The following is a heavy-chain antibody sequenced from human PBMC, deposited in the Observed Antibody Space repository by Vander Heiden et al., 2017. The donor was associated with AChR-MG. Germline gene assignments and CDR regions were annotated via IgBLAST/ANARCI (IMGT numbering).Heavy chain of an antibody. J-gene: IGHJ6*02. CDR1: GRSCSGYY. V-gene: IGHV4-34*01. CDR2: INHSGST. CDR3: ARGTAAYYYYGMDV. Sequence: QVQLQQWGAGLLKPSETLSLTCAVYGRSCSGYYWSWIRQPPGKGLEWIGEINHSGSTNYNPSLKSRVTISVDTSKNQFSLKLSSVTAADTAVYYCARGTAAYYYYGMDVWGQGTTVTVSS. D-gene: IGHD6-13*01.